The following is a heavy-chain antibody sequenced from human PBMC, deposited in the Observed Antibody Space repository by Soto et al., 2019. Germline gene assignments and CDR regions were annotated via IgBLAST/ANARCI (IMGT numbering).Heavy chain of an antibody. V-gene: IGHV3-11*01. CDR3: VRDPPPDSETVYMDV. Sequence: GGALRLSCAASGFTFSDFYMSWVRQAPGKGLEWISYISSSGSLIYYADSVKGRFTISRDNANNSLYLQMNSLRVEDTAVYYCVRDPPPDSETVYMDVWGQGKTVPVS. CDR2: ISSSGSLI. J-gene: IGHJ6*02. CDR1: GFTFSDFY. D-gene: IGHD4-17*01.